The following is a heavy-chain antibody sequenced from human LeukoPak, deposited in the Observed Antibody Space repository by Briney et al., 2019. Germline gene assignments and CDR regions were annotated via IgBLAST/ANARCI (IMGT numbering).Heavy chain of an antibody. J-gene: IGHJ4*02. CDR2: ISGSGGNT. D-gene: IGHD3-10*01. CDR3: AKGGSGSPFDH. V-gene: IGHV3-23*01. Sequence: PGGSLRLSCAASGFTFSSYAMSWVRQAPGKGLEWVSGISGSGGNTYYADSVKGRFTISRDNSKNTLYLQRNSLRAEDTAVYYCAKGGSGSPFDHWGQGTQVTVSS. CDR1: GFTFSSYA.